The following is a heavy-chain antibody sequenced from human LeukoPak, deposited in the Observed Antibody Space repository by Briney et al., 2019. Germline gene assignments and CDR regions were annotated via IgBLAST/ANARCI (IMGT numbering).Heavy chain of an antibody. Sequence: SETLSLTCSVSGGSISGYYWSWIRQPPGKGLEWIGYIYYSGSTNYNPSLKTRVTISVDTSKNQFSLNLSSVTAADTALYYCARPISPRPPRAFDIWGHGTMVTVSS. D-gene: IGHD2-2*02. CDR1: GGSISGYY. J-gene: IGHJ3*02. CDR2: IYYSGST. V-gene: IGHV4-59*01. CDR3: ARPISPRPPRAFDI.